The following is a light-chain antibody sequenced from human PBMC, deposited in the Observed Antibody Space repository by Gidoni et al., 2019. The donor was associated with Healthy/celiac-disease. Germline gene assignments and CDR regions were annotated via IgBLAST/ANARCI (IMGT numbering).Light chain of an antibody. CDR2: GAS. CDR1: QSVSSSY. Sequence: PGERVTLSCSASQSVSSSYLTWYQQKPGQAPRLLIYGASTRATGIPARFSGSGSGTDFTLTISSLQPEDFAVYYCQQDYNLPPLTFGGGTKVEIK. CDR3: QQDYNLPPLT. J-gene: IGKJ4*01. V-gene: IGKV3D-7*01.